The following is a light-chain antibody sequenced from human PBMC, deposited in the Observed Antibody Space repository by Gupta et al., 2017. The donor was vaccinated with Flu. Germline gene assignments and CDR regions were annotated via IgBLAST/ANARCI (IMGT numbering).Light chain of an antibody. CDR2: GAS. Sequence: DRDTLSCRSSQSVSSVYLAWYQHKPGQAPRLLIYGASSRATGIPDRFSGSGSGTDFTLTISRLEPDDFAVYYCQQSSSSPFTFGPGTKVDI. CDR1: QSVSSVY. V-gene: IGKV3-20*01. CDR3: QQSSSSPFT. J-gene: IGKJ3*01.